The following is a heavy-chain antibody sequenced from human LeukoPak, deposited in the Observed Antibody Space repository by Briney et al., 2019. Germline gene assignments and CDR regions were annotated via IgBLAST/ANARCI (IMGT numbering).Heavy chain of an antibody. CDR2: IIPIFGTA. V-gene: IGHV1-69*13. D-gene: IGHD6-13*01. Sequence: GASVKVSCKASGGTFSSYIITWVRQAPGQGLEWMGGIIPIFGTANYAQKFQGRVTITADESTSTAYMELSSLRSEDTAVYYCARASYSSSWYNRDYYYYYYMDVWAKGTTVTISS. CDR1: GGTFSSYI. J-gene: IGHJ6*03. CDR3: ARASYSSSWYNRDYYYYYYMDV.